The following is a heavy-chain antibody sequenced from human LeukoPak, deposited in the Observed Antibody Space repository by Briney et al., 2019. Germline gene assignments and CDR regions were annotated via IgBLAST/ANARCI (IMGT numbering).Heavy chain of an antibody. V-gene: IGHV4-31*03. Sequence: SETLSLTCTVSGGSISSSSYYWSWIRQHPGKGLEWIGYIYYSGSTYYNPSLKSRVTISVDTSKNQFSLKLSSVTAADTAVYYCARHRGLSRYCSSTSCRGAWFDPWGQGTLVTVSS. CDR2: IYYSGST. J-gene: IGHJ5*02. CDR1: GGSISSSSYY. D-gene: IGHD2-2*01. CDR3: ARHRGLSRYCSSTSCRGAWFDP.